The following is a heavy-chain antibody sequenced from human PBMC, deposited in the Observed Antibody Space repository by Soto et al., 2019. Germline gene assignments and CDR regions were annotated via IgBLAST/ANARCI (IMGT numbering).Heavy chain of an antibody. CDR3: ARGGHVVVVTAALDY. D-gene: IGHD2-21*02. CDR2: VNPSGGHT. V-gene: IGHV1-46*01. CDR1: GDTFTDYY. J-gene: IGHJ4*02. Sequence: QVQLMQSGAEVKKPGASVKVSCKASGDTFTDYYIHWVRRAPGQGLEWMGTVNPSGGHTTYAQHFVGRVTMTRDTSTSTLYMELTSLTSEDTAVYYCARGGHVVVVTAALDYWGQGTLVTVSS.